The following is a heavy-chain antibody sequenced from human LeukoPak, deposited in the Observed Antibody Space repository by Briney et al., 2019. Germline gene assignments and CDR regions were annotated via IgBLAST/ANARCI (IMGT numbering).Heavy chain of an antibody. CDR2: IYTSGST. J-gene: IGHJ4*02. CDR3: AREGAARNFDY. D-gene: IGHD6-6*01. CDR1: GGSISSYY. V-gene: IGHV4-4*07. Sequence: PSETLSLTCTVSGGSISSYYWSWIRQPAGKGLEWIGRIYTSGSTNFNPSLKSRVSISLDTSQNQFSLKVNTVTAADTAVYYCAREGAARNFDYWGQGILVTVSS.